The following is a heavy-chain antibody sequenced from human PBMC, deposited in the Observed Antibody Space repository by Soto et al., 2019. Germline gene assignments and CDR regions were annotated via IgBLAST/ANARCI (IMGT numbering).Heavy chain of an antibody. D-gene: IGHD2-8*02. J-gene: IGHJ4*02. Sequence: QVQLQQWGAGLLKPSETLSLTCAVYGGSFSGYYWTWIRQPPGTGLEWIGEINHSGSTNYNPSLNSRVTISVDTSKNQSSLKLTSVTAADTAVYYCARDKITGLFDYWSQGTLVTVSS. CDR1: GGSFSGYY. V-gene: IGHV4-34*01. CDR3: ARDKITGLFDY. CDR2: INHSGST.